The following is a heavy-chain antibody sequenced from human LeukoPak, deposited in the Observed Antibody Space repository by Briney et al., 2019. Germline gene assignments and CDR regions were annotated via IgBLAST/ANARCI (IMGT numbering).Heavy chain of an antibody. Sequence: SETLSLTCTVSGGSISNYYWSWIRQPPGKGLEWIGYIYYSGSTNNNPSLRSRVTISVDTSKNQFSLKLSSVTAADTAVYYCARRVAGTGFDYWGQGTLVTASS. V-gene: IGHV4-59*08. CDR3: ARRVAGTGFDY. J-gene: IGHJ4*02. CDR1: GGSISNYY. CDR2: IYYSGST. D-gene: IGHD3-10*01.